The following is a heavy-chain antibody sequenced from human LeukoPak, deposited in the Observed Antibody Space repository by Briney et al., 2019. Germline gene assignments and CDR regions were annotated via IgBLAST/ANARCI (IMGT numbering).Heavy chain of an antibody. CDR1: GYSISSGDY. D-gene: IGHD3-9*01. J-gene: IGHJ6*03. Sequence: PSETLSLTCSVPGYSISSGDYWGWIRQPPGTGLEWIGTIYHSGTTYYNPSLKSRVTLSVDTSTNQFSLSLSSVTAADTAVYYCAREGTYYDILTGPRPLYYYYYMDVWGKGTTVTISS. CDR3: AREGTYYDILTGPRPLYYYYYMDV. CDR2: IYHSGTT. V-gene: IGHV4-38-2*02.